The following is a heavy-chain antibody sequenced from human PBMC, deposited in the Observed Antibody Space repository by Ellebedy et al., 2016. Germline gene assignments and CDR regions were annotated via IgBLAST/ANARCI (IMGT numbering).Heavy chain of an antibody. CDR3: ARLGSPHYLSPQFDF. V-gene: IGHV5-51*01. J-gene: IGHJ4*02. CDR1: GYSFTSYW. CDR2: VYPDRSDS. Sequence: GESLKISCKGSGYSFTSYWIGWVRQMPGKGLEWMGIVYPDRSDSRYSPSFQGQVSISADKSINTAYLQWSSLKASDTAMYFCARLGSPHYLSPQFDFWGQGTLVTVSS. D-gene: IGHD3-16*01.